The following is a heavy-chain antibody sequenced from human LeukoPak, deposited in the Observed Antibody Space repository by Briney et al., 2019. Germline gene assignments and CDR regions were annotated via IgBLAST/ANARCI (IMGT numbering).Heavy chain of an antibody. CDR3: ARHGPARTFDY. V-gene: IGHV4-59*08. CDR2: IYYSGST. CDR1: AGSISSYY. Sequence: SETLSLTCTVSAGSISSYYWSWIRQPPEKGLEWIGYIYYSGSTNYNPSLKSRVTISVDTSKNQFSLKLSSVTAADTAVYYCARHGPARTFDYWGQGTLVTVSS. D-gene: IGHD1-14*01. J-gene: IGHJ4*02.